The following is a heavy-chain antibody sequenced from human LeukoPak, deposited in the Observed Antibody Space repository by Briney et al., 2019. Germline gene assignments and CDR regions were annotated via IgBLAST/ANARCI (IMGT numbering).Heavy chain of an antibody. CDR2: VNLDGSGT. CDR1: GFTFSAFW. D-gene: IGHD5-12*01. CDR3: ARGSPGGWLQWIKYGMDV. Sequence: GGSLRLSCAASGFTFSAFWMHWVRQAPGKGLVWVSRVNLDGSGTSYADSVKGRFTISRDNAKNSLYLQMNSLRAEDTAVYYCARGSPGGWLQWIKYGMDVWGQGTTVTVSS. J-gene: IGHJ6*02. V-gene: IGHV3-74*01.